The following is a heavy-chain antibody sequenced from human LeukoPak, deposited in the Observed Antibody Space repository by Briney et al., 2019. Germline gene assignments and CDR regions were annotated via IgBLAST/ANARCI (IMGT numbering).Heavy chain of an antibody. CDR2: VSGSGVST. D-gene: IGHD2-15*01. Sequence: PGGSLRLSCAASGFTFSSYTFSTYAMSWVRQAPGKGLEWVSAVSGSGVSTYYADSVKGRFTISRDNSKNTLYPQMNGLRAEDTAVYYCAKGVEDSGIYYYYYMDVWGKGTTVTVSS. J-gene: IGHJ6*03. V-gene: IGHV3-23*01. CDR3: AKGVEDSGIYYYYYMDV. CDR1: GFTFSSYTFSTYA.